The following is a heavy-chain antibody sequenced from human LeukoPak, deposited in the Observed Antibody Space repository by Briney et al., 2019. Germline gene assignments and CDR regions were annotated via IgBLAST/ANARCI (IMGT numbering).Heavy chain of an antibody. CDR3: ARHFGDAYRRSFDF. CDR2: IYYTGST. J-gene: IGHJ4*02. Sequence: SETLSLTCTVSGDSISGYYWSWIRQPPGKGLEWIGYIYYTGSTNYNPSLKSRVTISVDTSKNQFSLKLSSVTAADRAVYYCARHFGDAYRRSFDFWGQGTLVTVSS. CDR1: GDSISGYY. D-gene: IGHD5-24*01. V-gene: IGHV4-59*08.